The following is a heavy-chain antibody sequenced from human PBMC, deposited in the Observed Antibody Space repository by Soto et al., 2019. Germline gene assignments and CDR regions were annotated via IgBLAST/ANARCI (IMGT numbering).Heavy chain of an antibody. V-gene: IGHV3-33*01. J-gene: IGHJ6*02. CDR1: GFDFTTYA. Sequence: LRLSCAVTGFDFTTYAMHWVRQTPDKGLEWVAIIWFDGIKEFYAESVRGRFTISIDTSKNTVFLQMNNVRAEDTALYYCTRATFDVWGQGTTVTVSS. CDR2: IWFDGIKE. CDR3: TRATFDV.